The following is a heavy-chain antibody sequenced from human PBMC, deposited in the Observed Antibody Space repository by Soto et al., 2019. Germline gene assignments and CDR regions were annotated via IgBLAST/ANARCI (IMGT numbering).Heavy chain of an antibody. CDR2: IIPIFGTA. CDR3: ARDGSGYRSRASPMDV. CDR1: GDTFSSHA. Sequence: SVKVSCKASGDTFSSHAISWVRQAPGQGLEWMGGIIPIFGTANYAQKFQGRVTITADESTSTAYMELSSLRSEDTAVYYCARDGSGYRSRASPMDVWGQGTTVTVSS. D-gene: IGHD3-22*01. V-gene: IGHV1-69*13. J-gene: IGHJ6*01.